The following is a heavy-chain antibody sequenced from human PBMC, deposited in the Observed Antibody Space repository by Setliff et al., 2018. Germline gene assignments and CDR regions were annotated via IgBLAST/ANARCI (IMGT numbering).Heavy chain of an antibody. CDR1: GGSFSGYY. CDR2: INHSGST. V-gene: IGHV4-34*01. D-gene: IGHD3-3*01. Sequence: PSETLSLTCAVYGGSFSGYYWSWIRQPPGKGLEWIGEINHSGSTNYNPSLKSRVTISVDTSKNQFSLKLSSVTAADTAVYYCARGFTIFGVVMCYFDYWGQGTLGTVSS. CDR3: ARGFTIFGVVMCYFDY. J-gene: IGHJ4*02.